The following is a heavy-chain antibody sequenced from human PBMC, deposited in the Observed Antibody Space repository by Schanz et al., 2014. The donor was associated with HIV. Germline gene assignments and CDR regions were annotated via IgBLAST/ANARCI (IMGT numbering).Heavy chain of an antibody. V-gene: IGHV3-23*01. J-gene: IGHJ4*02. CDR3: AREGATGYITY. D-gene: IGHD5-18*01. Sequence: EVQLLESGGRLVQPGGSLRLSCAASGFTFSTSAMSWVRQAPGKGLEWVSSISGSGNSTYYADSVKGRFTISRDNSKNTLYLQMNRLRAEDTAVYYCAREGATGYITYWGQGTLVTVSS. CDR2: ISGSGNST. CDR1: GFTFSTSA.